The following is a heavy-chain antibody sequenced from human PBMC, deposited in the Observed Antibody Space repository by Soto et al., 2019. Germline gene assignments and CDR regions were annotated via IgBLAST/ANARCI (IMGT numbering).Heavy chain of an antibody. D-gene: IGHD3-10*01. J-gene: IGHJ3*02. V-gene: IGHV3-23*01. CDR1: GFTFTNYA. Sequence: EVQLLESGGGLIQPGGSLILSCTASGFTFTNYAMSWVRQAPGRGLEWVSDISNSGGNTYHAYSVKGRFAISRDNSKNTLSLQMNSLRAEDTAVYYCAKHNSGINSAFDIWGQGTMVTVSS. CDR2: ISNSGGNT. CDR3: AKHNSGINSAFDI.